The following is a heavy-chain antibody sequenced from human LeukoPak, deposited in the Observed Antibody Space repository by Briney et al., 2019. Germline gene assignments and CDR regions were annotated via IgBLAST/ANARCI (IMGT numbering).Heavy chain of an antibody. Sequence: SETLSLTCTVSGGSISSTSYYRGWIRQPPGKGLEWIGSMSYSGSTFYNPSLKSRVTISVDTSKNQFSLKLSSVTAADTAVYYCARDGAVAVGDAFDVWGQGTMVTVSS. CDR1: GGSISSTSYY. D-gene: IGHD6-19*01. CDR3: ARDGAVAVGDAFDV. V-gene: IGHV4-39*07. CDR2: MSYSGST. J-gene: IGHJ3*01.